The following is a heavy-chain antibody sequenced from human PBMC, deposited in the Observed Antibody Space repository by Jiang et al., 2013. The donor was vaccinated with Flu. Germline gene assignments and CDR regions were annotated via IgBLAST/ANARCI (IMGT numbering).Heavy chain of an antibody. CDR3: ARGDYLWGSWVY. J-gene: IGHJ4*02. D-gene: IGHD3-16*01. CDR1: GYSFTNYW. Sequence: GAEVKKPGESLKISCRGSGYSFTNYWIAWVRQVPGKGLEWMGIIYPGDSDTRYSPSFQGQVTISADKSITTANLQWSTLKASDTAMYYCARGDYLWGSWVYWGQGTLVTVSS. CDR2: IYPGDSDT. V-gene: IGHV5-51*03.